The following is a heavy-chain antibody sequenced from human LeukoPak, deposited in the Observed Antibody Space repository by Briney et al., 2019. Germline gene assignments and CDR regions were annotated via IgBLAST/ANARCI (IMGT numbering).Heavy chain of an antibody. D-gene: IGHD2-2*01. CDR3: ARGGGVPAATSPYYYYYMDV. Sequence: SVKVSCKASGGTFSSYAISWVRQAPGQGLEWMGGIIPIFGTANYAQKFQGRVTITADESTSTAYMELSSLRSEDTAVCYCARGGGVPAATSPYYYYYMDVWGKGTTVTVSS. CDR2: IIPIFGTA. J-gene: IGHJ6*03. CDR1: GGTFSSYA. V-gene: IGHV1-69*13.